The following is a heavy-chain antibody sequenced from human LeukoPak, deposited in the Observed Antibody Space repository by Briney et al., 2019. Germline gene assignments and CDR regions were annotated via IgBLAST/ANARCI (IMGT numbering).Heavy chain of an antibody. CDR2: INPKSGGT. J-gene: IGHJ4*02. D-gene: IGHD5-18*01. CDR1: GYSFTGYY. Sequence: ASVKVSCKASGYSFTGYYMHWVRQAPGQGLEWMGWINPKSGGTNCAQKFQGRVTMTRDTSISTAYMELSRLRSDDTAVYYCAGSGMVTDFDYWGQGTLVTVSS. V-gene: IGHV1-2*02. CDR3: AGSGMVTDFDY.